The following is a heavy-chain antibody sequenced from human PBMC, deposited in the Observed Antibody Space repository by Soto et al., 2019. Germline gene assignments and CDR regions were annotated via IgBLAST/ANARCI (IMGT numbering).Heavy chain of an antibody. CDR3: AKEILGGVFDN. D-gene: IGHD3-16*01. Sequence: GGSLRLSCAASGFTFSIYAMTWVRQAPGTGLEWVSAISGSGGSTYYADSVKGRFTISRDNSKSTLYLQMNTLRAEDTAVYYCAKEILGGVFDNWGQGTLVTVSS. V-gene: IGHV3-23*01. CDR1: GFTFSIYA. CDR2: ISGSGGST. J-gene: IGHJ5*02.